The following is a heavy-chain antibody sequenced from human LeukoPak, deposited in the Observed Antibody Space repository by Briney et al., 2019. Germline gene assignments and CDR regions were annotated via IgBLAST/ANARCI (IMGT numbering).Heavy chain of an antibody. Sequence: ASVKVSCKASGYTFTSYGISWVRQAPGQGREWMGWISAYNGNTNYAQKLQGRVTITTDTSTSTAYMGMRSQLSDDTFLYYCARRKPLNNWFDLWQQGPLVTVSS. CDR1: GYTFTSYG. CDR2: ISAYNGNT. CDR3: ARRKPLNNWFDL. V-gene: IGHV1-18*01. J-gene: IGHJ5*02.